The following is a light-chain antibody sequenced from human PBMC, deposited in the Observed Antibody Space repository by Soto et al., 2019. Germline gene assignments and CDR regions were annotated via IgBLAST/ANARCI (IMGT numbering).Light chain of an antibody. Sequence: EIVLTQSPAALSLSPGERATLSCRASQSIGTYLVWYQQKPGQAPRLLIYDASNRATGIPVRFSGSGSGTDFTLTISSLEPEDLSVYYCQQRGSFPLTFGGGTKVDIK. J-gene: IGKJ4*01. CDR2: DAS. V-gene: IGKV3-11*01. CDR3: QQRGSFPLT. CDR1: QSIGTY.